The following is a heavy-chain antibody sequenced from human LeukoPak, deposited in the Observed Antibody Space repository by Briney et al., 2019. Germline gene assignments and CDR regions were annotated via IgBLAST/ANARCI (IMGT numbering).Heavy chain of an antibody. CDR2: MRSGGTYI. CDR3: ARARPTGASRIFFVQ. J-gene: IGHJ4*02. D-gene: IGHD3-3*01. Sequence: GGSLRLSCAASGVTFTVFITSWVPQAPGKGLEWVSSMRSGGTYIYYPDSVRGRFTISRDNAKNSLYLLINNLRAEDTGVYYCARARPTGASRIFFVQWGQGTLVTVSS. CDR1: GVTFTVFI. V-gene: IGHV3-21*01.